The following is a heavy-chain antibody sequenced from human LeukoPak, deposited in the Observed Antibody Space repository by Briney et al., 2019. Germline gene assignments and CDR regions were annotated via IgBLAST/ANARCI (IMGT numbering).Heavy chain of an antibody. Sequence: ASVNASCKPSGYTSTSYGISWVRQAPGQGLEWMGWISAHNGNTNYAQKLQGRVTMPTDTSTSTAYMELRSLRSDDTAVYYCARVEDRDYVWGSYRLADYWGQGTLVTVSS. V-gene: IGHV1-18*04. J-gene: IGHJ4*02. CDR3: ARVEDRDYVWGSYRLADY. D-gene: IGHD3-16*02. CDR1: GYTSTSYG. CDR2: ISAHNGNT.